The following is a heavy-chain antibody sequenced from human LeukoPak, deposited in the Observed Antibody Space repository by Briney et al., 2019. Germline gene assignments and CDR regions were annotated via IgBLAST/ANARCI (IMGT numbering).Heavy chain of an antibody. CDR2: MNPNSGNT. Sequence: ASVKVSCKASGYTFTSYDINWVRQATEQGLEWMGWMNPNSGNTGYAQKFQGRVTITRNTSISTAYMELSSLRSEDTAVYYCARVYHGDYDLDYWGQGTLVTVSS. V-gene: IGHV1-8*03. CDR3: ARVYHGDYDLDY. CDR1: GYTFTSYD. J-gene: IGHJ4*02. D-gene: IGHD4-17*01.